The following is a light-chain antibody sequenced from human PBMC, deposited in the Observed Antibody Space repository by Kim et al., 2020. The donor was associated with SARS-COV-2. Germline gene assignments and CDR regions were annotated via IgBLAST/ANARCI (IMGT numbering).Light chain of an antibody. Sequence: PGGTVTLSCASSTGVVTSGHKPFWFQQRPGQAPRTLIYDTDNKHSWTPARFSGSLLGDKAALTLSGAQPEDEADYFCLLSYSGAWVFGGGTQLTVL. CDR3: LLSYSGAWV. V-gene: IGLV7-46*01. J-gene: IGLJ3*02. CDR1: TGVVTSGHK. CDR2: DTD.